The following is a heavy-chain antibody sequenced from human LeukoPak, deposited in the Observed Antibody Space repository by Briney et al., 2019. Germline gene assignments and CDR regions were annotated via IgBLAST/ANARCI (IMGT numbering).Heavy chain of an antibody. Sequence: ASVKVSCKPSGYTFTGYYIHWVRQAPGHGLEWMGWINPNSGGTNYAQKFQGRVTMTRDTSISTAYMELNRLTSDDTAVYYCARAYSPTSWGLAAADYYYMDVWGKGTTVTVSS. D-gene: IGHD6-13*01. CDR2: INPNSGGT. CDR3: ARAYSPTSWGLAAADYYYMDV. V-gene: IGHV1-2*02. J-gene: IGHJ6*03. CDR1: GYTFTGYY.